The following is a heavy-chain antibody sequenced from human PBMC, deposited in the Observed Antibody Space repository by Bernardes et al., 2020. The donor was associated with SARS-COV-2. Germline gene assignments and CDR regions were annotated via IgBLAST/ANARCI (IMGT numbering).Heavy chain of an antibody. Sequence: GGSLRLSCAASGFTVSSNYMSWVRQAPGKGLEWVSVIYSGGSTYYADSVKGRFTISRDNSKNTLYLQMNSLRAEDTAVYYCARENYDFWSGYYTDYYYYYGMDVWGQGTTVTVSS. CDR3: ARENYDFWSGYYTDYYYYYGMDV. CDR2: IYSGGST. J-gene: IGHJ6*02. D-gene: IGHD3-3*01. V-gene: IGHV3-53*01. CDR1: GFTVSSNY.